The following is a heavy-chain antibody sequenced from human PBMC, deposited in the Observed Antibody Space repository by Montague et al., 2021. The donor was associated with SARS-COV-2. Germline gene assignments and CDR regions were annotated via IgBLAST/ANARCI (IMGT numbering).Heavy chain of an antibody. CDR2: INHGGST. V-gene: IGHV4-34*01. CDR3: ARLRGGVVPSPILGVGPYYSYSDMDV. J-gene: IGHJ6*01. Sequence: SETLSLTCAVHGTSFSGYYWNWIRQPPGKGLEWIGEINHGGSTKYSPSLKSGLTISAATYKNQISLKLTSGSAAAAAVYYCARLRGGVVPSPILGVGPYYSYSDMDVWGRGTTVTVSS. CDR1: GTSFSGYY. D-gene: IGHD3-10*01.